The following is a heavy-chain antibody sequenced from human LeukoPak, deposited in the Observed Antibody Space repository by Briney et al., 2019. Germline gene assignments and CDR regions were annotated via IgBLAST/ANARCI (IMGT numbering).Heavy chain of an antibody. CDR3: ARRSEGSAWKFDY. Sequence: PSETLSLTCTVSGGSISSYYWSWIRQPPGKGLEWIGYMYYSGSTNHNPSLKSRVSISVDTSKTQFSLKLSSVTAADTAVYYCARRSEGSAWKFDYWGQGTLVTVSS. D-gene: IGHD6-19*01. CDR1: GGSISSYY. J-gene: IGHJ4*02. V-gene: IGHV4-59*08. CDR2: MYYSGST.